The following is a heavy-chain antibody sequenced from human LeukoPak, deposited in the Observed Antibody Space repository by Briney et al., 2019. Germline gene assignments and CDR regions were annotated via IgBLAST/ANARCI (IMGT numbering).Heavy chain of an antibody. CDR2: ISYSGNT. CDR1: GDSISNSNW. Sequence: SETLSLTCVVSGDSISNSNWWGWFRQPPGKGLEWLGFISYSGNTQYHPSLKSRVTMSVDTSKNQFSLKLSSVTAVDTAVYYCARGHCSGGSCYWDYFDYWGQGTLVTVSS. CDR3: ARGHCSGGSCYWDYFDY. D-gene: IGHD2-15*01. V-gene: IGHV4-28*01. J-gene: IGHJ4*02.